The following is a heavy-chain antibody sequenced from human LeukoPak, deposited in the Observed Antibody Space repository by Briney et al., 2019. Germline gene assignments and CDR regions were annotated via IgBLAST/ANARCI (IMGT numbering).Heavy chain of an antibody. V-gene: IGHV4-59*08. CDR2: IYYSVST. Sequence: SETLSLTCTVSGGSISSYYWSWIRQPPGKGLEWIGYIYYSVSTNYNPSIKSRVPISGDKSKNQFSMKLSSVHAEDTAVYYCARHVGSAQRLVPFDYWGQGTLVTVSS. CDR3: ARHVGSAQRLVPFDY. J-gene: IGHJ4*02. CDR1: GGSISSYY. D-gene: IGHD6-19*01.